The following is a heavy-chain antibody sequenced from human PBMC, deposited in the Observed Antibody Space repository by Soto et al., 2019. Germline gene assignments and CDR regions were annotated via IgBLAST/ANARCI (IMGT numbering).Heavy chain of an antibody. Sequence: GSLRLSCAVSGFTFSDHYMDWVRQAPGKGLEWVGRSRNKTKSYTTEYAASVKGRFTISRDDSKNSLYVQMNSLKTEDTAVYYCARVAATGSYAFDIWGQGTMVT. V-gene: IGHV3-72*01. CDR3: ARVAATGSYAFDI. CDR1: GFTFSDHY. D-gene: IGHD1-1*01. J-gene: IGHJ3*02. CDR2: SRNKTKSYTT.